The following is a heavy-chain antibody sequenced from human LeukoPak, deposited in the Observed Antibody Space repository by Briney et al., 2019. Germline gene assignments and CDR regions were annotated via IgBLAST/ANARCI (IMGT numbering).Heavy chain of an antibody. CDR2: ISSSSSTI. V-gene: IGHV3-48*01. CDR1: GVTFSSYS. D-gene: IGHD6-13*01. J-gene: IGHJ6*03. CDR3: ARDPSSWYYYYMDV. Sequence: GSLRLSCAASGVTFSSYSMNWVRQAPGKGLEWVSYISSSSSTIYYADSVKGRFTISRDNAKNSLYLQMNSLRAEDTAVYYCARDPSSWYYYYMDVWGKGTTVTVSS.